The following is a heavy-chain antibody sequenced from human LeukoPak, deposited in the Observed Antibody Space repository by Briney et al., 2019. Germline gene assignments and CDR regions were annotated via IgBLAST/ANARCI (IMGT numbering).Heavy chain of an antibody. J-gene: IGHJ5*02. CDR2: IWYDGSNK. Sequence: GRSLRLSCAASGFTFSSYGMHWVRQAPVKGLEWVAVIWYDGSNKYYADSVKGRFTISRDNSKNTLYLQMNSLRAEDTAVYYCARDPYSSGVFDPWGQGTLVTVSS. D-gene: IGHD6-19*01. V-gene: IGHV3-33*01. CDR3: ARDPYSSGVFDP. CDR1: GFTFSSYG.